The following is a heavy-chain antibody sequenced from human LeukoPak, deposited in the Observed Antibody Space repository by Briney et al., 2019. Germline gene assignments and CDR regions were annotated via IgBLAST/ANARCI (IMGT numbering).Heavy chain of an antibody. D-gene: IGHD3-22*01. V-gene: IGHV3-48*01. CDR3: TTYFDTTGYFEEAYDT. CDR1: GFPFSRYS. CDR2: ISTNSRTI. Sequence: GGSLRLSCAPPGFPFSRYSMNWVRQAPGKGLEWVGYISTNSRTIYSGDSVKGRFSISRDNDKSLLYLQMENLRVEDTAVYYCTTYFDTTGYFEEAYDTWGQGTLVTVSA. J-gene: IGHJ4*03.